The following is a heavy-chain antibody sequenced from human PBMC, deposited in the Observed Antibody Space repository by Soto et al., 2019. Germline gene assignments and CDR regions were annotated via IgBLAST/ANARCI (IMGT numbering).Heavy chain of an antibody. J-gene: IGHJ6*02. Sequence: PSETLSLTSAVYGGSFSGYYWSWIRQPPGKGLEWIGEINHSGSTNYNPSLKSRVTISVDTSKNQFSLKLSSVTAADTAVYYCATLRPITGTNFYYYYCGMDVWGQGTTVTV. CDR2: INHSGST. CDR1: GGSFSGYY. V-gene: IGHV4-34*01. CDR3: ATLRPITGTNFYYYYCGMDV. D-gene: IGHD1-7*01.